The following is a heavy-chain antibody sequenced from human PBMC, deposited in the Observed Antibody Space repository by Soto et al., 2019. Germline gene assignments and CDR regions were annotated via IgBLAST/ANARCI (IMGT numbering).Heavy chain of an antibody. D-gene: IGHD3-9*01. J-gene: IGHJ4*02. CDR2: IYYTGST. Sequence: QVQLQESGPGLVKPSETLSLTCTVSGGSISSFYWSWIRQPPGKGLEWIGYIYYTGSTNYNPSLKRRVTISVDTSKNQFSLKLSSVTAADTAVYYCARGRHWLDYWGQGTLVTVSS. V-gene: IGHV4-59*01. CDR1: GGSISSFY. CDR3: ARGRHWLDY.